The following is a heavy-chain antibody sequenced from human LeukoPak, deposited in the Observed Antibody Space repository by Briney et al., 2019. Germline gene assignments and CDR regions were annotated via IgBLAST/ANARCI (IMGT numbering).Heavy chain of an antibody. CDR3: ARRFITMVRGVQNYYYYGMDV. Sequence: SVKVSCKASGGTFSSYAISWVRQAPGQGLEWMGGIIPIFGTANYAQEFQGRVTITADKSTSTAYMELSSLRSEDTAVYYCARRFITMVRGVQNYYYYGMDVWGQGTTVTVSS. CDR1: GGTFSSYA. J-gene: IGHJ6*02. V-gene: IGHV1-69*06. CDR2: IIPIFGTA. D-gene: IGHD3-10*01.